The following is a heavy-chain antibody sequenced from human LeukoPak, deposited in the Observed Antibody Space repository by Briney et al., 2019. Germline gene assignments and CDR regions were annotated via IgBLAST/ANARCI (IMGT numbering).Heavy chain of an antibody. V-gene: IGHV3-30-3*01. Sequence: GGSLRLSCAASGFTASSYAMHWVRQAPGKGLEWVAFIAYDGSIRDYADSVKGRFTISRDNAKNTLYLQMNSLRAEVTAVYYCARDPYSSSWPYNWFDPWGQGTLVTVSS. J-gene: IGHJ5*02. CDR3: ARDPYSSSWPYNWFDP. D-gene: IGHD6-13*01. CDR1: GFTASSYA. CDR2: IAYDGSIR.